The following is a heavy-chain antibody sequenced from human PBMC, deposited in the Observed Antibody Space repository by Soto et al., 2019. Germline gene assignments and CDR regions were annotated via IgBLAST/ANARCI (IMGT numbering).Heavy chain of an antibody. CDR3: ARGEDTSTWYPDY. D-gene: IGHD6-13*01. CDR2: ISISSSTI. V-gene: IGHV3-48*01. J-gene: IGHJ4*02. CDR1: GFTFSRYT. Sequence: EVQLVESGGGLVQPGGSLRLSCAASGFTFSRYTMNWVRQAPGQGLEWVSYISISSSTIYYADSVKGRFTISRDNAKNSLYLQMNSLRAEDTAVYYCARGEDTSTWYPDYWGQGTLVTVSS.